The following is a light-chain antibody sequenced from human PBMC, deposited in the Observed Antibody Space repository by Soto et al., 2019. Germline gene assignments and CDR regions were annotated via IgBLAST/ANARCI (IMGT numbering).Light chain of an antibody. J-gene: IGKJ3*01. CDR3: LQHSDYPFT. CDR2: EIS. Sequence: DIQITQSPSSLSASAGDRVTITCRASQGVRNSLDWYQQKPGKAPKRLIYEISNLQSGVPSRFSGTGSGTEFTLTISSLQPEDFATYYCLQHSDYPFTFGPGTKVGIK. CDR1: QGVRNS. V-gene: IGKV1-17*01.